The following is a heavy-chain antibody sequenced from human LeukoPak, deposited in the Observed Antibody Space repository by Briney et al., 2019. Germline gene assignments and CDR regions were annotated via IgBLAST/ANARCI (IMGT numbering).Heavy chain of an antibody. J-gene: IGHJ3*02. V-gene: IGHV3-48*03. D-gene: IGHD1-26*01. CDR1: GFIFSSYE. CDR3: ARSGGSYYNDAFDI. Sequence: QPGGSLRLSCAASGFIFSSYEMNWVRQAPGKGLEWVSYISSSGSTIYYADSVKGRFTISRDNAKNSLYLQMNSLRAEDTAVYYCARSGGSYYNDAFDIWGQGTMVTVSS. CDR2: ISSSGSTI.